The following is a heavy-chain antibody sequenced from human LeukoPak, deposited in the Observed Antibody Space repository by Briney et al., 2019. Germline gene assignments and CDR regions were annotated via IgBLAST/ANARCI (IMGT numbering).Heavy chain of an antibody. J-gene: IGHJ4*02. CDR1: GFTFSSYS. D-gene: IGHD6-13*01. CDR2: ISGGGTA. V-gene: IGHV3-23*01. CDR3: ARGYSTDFYFDW. Sequence: PGGSLRLSCAASGFTFSSYSMNWVRQAPGGGLEWVPTISGGGTAYYADSVKGRFSISRDISKNTLFLQMTSLRAEDTAVYYCARGYSTDFYFDWWGQGTLVTVSS.